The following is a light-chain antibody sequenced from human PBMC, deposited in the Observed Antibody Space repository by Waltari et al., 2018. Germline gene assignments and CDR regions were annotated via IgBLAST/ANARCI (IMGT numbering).Light chain of an antibody. V-gene: IGKV4-1*01. J-gene: IGKJ2*01. CDR2: WAS. CDR3: QQYYTTPYT. Sequence: DIVMTQSPDSLAMSLGERATINCKSSQRVLYSANYKNYLAWYQQKPGQPPTLLIYWASTRESGVPDRFSGSGSGTDFTLTISSLQAEDVAVYYCQQYYTTPYTFGQGTKLEIK. CDR1: QRVLYSANYKNY.